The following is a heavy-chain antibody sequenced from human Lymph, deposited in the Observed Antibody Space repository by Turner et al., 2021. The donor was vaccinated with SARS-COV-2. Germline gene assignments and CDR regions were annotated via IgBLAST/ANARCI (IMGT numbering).Heavy chain of an antibody. J-gene: IGHJ3*02. CDR1: GYSFTSYW. V-gene: IGHV5-10-1*03. Sequence: EVQLVQSGAEVKKPGESLRISCKGYGYSFTSYWISWVRQMPGKGLEWMWRIDPSDSYTNYSPSFQGHDTISADKSISTAYLQWSSLKASDTAMYYCARLYSGYDYGSVVPNFDIWGQGTMVTISS. CDR2: IDPSDSYT. D-gene: IGHD5-12*01. CDR3: ARLYSGYDYGSVVPNFDI.